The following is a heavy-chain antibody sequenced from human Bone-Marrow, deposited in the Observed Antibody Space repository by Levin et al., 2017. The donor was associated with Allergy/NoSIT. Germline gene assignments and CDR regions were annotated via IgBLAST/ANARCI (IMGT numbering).Heavy chain of an antibody. D-gene: IGHD3-9*01. V-gene: IGHV3-23*01. CDR3: VKDVGSGYGYWFFDL. CDR1: GFSFTRFT. CDR2: ASVGST. J-gene: IGHJ2*01. Sequence: GESLKISCAASGFSFTRFTMSWVRQAPGKGLEWVAAASVGSTFYADSAKGRFTISRDNSKNTLYLQMSSLRDEDTAVYFCVKDVGSGYGYWFFDLWGRGTLVSVSS.